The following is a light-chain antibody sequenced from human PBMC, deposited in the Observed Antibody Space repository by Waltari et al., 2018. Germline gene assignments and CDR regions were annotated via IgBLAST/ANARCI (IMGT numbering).Light chain of an antibody. CDR1: QSISSY. CDR2: AAS. CDR3: QQSYSTPRT. V-gene: IGKV1-39*01. J-gene: IGKJ2*02. Sequence: DIQMTQSPSSLSASVGDSATITCRASQSISSYLNWYQQKPGKAPKLLIYAASSLQSGVPSRFSGSGSGTDFTLTISSLQPEDFATYYCQQSYSTPRTFGQGTKLEIK.